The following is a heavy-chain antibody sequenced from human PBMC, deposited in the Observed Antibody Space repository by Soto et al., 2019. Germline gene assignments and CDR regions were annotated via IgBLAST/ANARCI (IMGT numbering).Heavy chain of an antibody. D-gene: IGHD3-22*01. V-gene: IGHV2-70*11. CDR2: IDWDDDK. Sequence: SGPTLVNPTQTLTLTCTFSGFSLSTSGMCVSWIRQPPGKALEWLARIDWDDDKYYSTSLKTRLTISKDTSKNQVVLTMTNMDPVDTATYYCARSTYYYDSSGYGFYYFDYWGQGILVTVSS. J-gene: IGHJ4*02. CDR1: GFSLSTSGMC. CDR3: ARSTYYYDSSGYGFYYFDY.